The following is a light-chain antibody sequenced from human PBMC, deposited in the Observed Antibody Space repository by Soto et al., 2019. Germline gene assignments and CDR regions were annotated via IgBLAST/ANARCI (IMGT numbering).Light chain of an antibody. CDR1: QSISSW. CDR3: QYNNSYSSFT. CDR2: DAS. V-gene: IGKV1-5*01. Sequence: DIQMTQSPSTLSASVGDRVTLTCRASQSISSWLAWYQQKPGKAPKVLIYDASSLESRVPTRFSGSGSATEFTLTSISLQPDDVAAYYRQYNNSYSSFTFGQGTKLEIK. J-gene: IGKJ2*01.